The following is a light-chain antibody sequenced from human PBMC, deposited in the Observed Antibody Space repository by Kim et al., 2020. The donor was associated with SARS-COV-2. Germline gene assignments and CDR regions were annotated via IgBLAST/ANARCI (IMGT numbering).Light chain of an antibody. J-gene: IGLJ1*01. CDR3: SSYTSSGTYV. Sequence: QSALTQPASVSGSPGQSITISCTGTASDVSGYNYVSWYQQHPDKAPKLVIYDVTKRPSGVSDRFSGSKSGNAASLTISGLQTEDEADYYCSSYTSSGTYVFGTGTKV. V-gene: IGLV2-14*01. CDR1: ASDVSGYNY. CDR2: DVT.